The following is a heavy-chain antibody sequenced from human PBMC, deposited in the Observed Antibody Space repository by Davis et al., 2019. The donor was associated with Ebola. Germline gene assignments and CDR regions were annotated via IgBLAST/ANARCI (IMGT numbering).Heavy chain of an antibody. Sequence: PSETLSLTCTVSGGSISSHYWSWIRQPPGKGLEWFGSIYYTGSAYYNSSLNSRVTISVDTSKNQFSLKLSSVTAADTAMYYCAERGGSVWGQGTLVTVSS. CDR3: AERGGSV. V-gene: IGHV4-59*11. CDR2: IYYTGSA. D-gene: IGHD3-16*01. CDR1: GGSISSHY. J-gene: IGHJ4*02.